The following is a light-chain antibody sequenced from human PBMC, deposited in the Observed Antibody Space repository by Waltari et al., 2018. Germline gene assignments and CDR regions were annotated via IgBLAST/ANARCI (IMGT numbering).Light chain of an antibody. CDR1: QSISSY. J-gene: IGKJ2*01. CDR3: QQSYSTPRT. CDR2: AAS. V-gene: IGKV1-39*01. Sequence: DIQMTQSPSSLSTSVGDRVTITCRASQSISSYLNWYQQKPGKAPKLLIYAASSLQSGVPSRFSGIGSGTDFTLTISSLQREDFVTYYCQQSYSTPRTFGQGTRLEIK.